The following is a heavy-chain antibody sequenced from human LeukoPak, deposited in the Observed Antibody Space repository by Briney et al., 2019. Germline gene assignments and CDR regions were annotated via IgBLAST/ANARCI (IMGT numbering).Heavy chain of an antibody. J-gene: IGHJ4*02. CDR3: ARHSPISSVVVDPHYFDY. D-gene: IGHD3-22*01. CDR2: IYSSGST. Sequence: TSETLSLTCTVSGGSISSRSYYWTWIRQPPGKGLEWIGNIYSSGSTYYNPSLKSRVTISVDTSKNQFSLKLSSVTAADTAVYFCARHSPISSVVVDPHYFDYRGQGTLVTVSS. CDR1: GGSISSRSYY. V-gene: IGHV4-39*01.